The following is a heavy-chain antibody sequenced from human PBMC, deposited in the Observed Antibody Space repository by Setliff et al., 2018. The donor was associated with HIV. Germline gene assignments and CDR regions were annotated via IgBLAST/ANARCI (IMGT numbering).Heavy chain of an antibody. Sequence: GGSLRLSCVASGFTFSRNVINWVRQAPGKGLEWVSGISESGANTYYADSVKGRFTISRDNSKNTLYLQMDSLRAEDTAVYYCAKDRQQLDPREFDYWGQGTLVTVSS. CDR2: ISESGANT. V-gene: IGHV3-23*01. J-gene: IGHJ4*02. CDR1: GFTFSRNV. D-gene: IGHD6-13*01. CDR3: AKDRQQLDPREFDY.